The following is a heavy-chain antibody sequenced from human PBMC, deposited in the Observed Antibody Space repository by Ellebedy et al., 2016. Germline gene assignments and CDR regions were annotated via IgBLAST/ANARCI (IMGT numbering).Heavy chain of an antibody. Sequence: GSLRLSXAVSGGSVSGSYWIWIRQPPGKGLEWIGLKYTRGTSTYDPSLKSRATISIDTSNNQFSLRLTSLTAADTAVYYCARDHYGSLDVWGQGITVTVSS. CDR2: KYTRGTS. V-gene: IGHV4-4*08. CDR1: GGSVSGSY. CDR3: ARDHYGSLDV. J-gene: IGHJ6*02. D-gene: IGHD3-10*01.